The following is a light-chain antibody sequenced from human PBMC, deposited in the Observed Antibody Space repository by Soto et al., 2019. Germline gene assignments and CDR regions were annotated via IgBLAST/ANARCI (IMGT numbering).Light chain of an antibody. Sequence: EIVLTQSPGTPSLSPGERATLSCRASQSVSSSYLAWYQQKPGQAPRLLIYGASSRATGIPDRFSGSGSGTDFTLTISRLEPEDFAVYYCQQYGSSPQTVGQGTKVEIK. CDR2: GAS. CDR1: QSVSSSY. J-gene: IGKJ1*01. V-gene: IGKV3-20*01. CDR3: QQYGSSPQT.